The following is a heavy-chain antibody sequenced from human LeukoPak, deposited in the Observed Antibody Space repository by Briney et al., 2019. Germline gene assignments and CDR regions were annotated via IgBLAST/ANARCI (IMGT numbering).Heavy chain of an antibody. V-gene: IGHV3-7*01. CDR2: IKQDGSEK. CDR1: GFSLSSYW. Sequence: GGSLRLSCAVSGFSLSSYWMSWVRQAPGRGLEWVANIKQDGSEKHYVDSVKGRFTISRDKAKNSLYLQMNSLRAEDTALYYCAREPHDFWSGNYMDVWGKGTTVTVSS. CDR3: AREPHDFWSGNYMDV. J-gene: IGHJ6*03. D-gene: IGHD3-3*01.